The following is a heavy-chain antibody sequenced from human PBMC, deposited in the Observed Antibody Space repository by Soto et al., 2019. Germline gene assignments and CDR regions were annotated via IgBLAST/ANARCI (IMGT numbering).Heavy chain of an antibody. J-gene: IGHJ4*02. Sequence: EVQLVQSGAEVKKPGESLKISCEGSGYTFGHYWIAWVRQMPGKGLEWMGIIYPSDSDHRYSPSFGGQVTITADKSINTALLQWNSLKASDTAIYYCARGVSAARNYDHWGQGTLVTV. CDR3: ARGVSAARNYDH. CDR2: IYPSDSDH. V-gene: IGHV5-51*01. CDR1: GYTFGHYW. D-gene: IGHD6-25*01.